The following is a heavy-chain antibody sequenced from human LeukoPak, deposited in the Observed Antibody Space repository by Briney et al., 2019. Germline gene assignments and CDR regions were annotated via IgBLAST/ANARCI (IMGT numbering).Heavy chain of an antibody. V-gene: IGHV3-33*01. Sequence: GGSLRLSCAASGFSFNGYGMHWVRQAPGKGLEWVAMIYYDGSVRHYEDSVKGRFTISRDNSKNMLFLQMDSLRAEDTAVYYCARHGSGRNNFDPLDHWGQGTPVTVSS. J-gene: IGHJ4*02. D-gene: IGHD1-26*01. CDR2: IYYDGSVR. CDR3: ARHGSGRNNFDPLDH. CDR1: GFSFNGYG.